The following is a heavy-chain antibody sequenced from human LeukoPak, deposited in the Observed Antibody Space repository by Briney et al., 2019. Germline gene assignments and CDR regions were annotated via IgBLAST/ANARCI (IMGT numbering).Heavy chain of an antibody. V-gene: IGHV3-23*01. J-gene: IGHJ4*02. CDR1: GFTFSTYA. CDR2: ISASGGST. D-gene: IGHD3-16*01. CDR3: ARDPTGGTFDY. Sequence: GGSLRLSCAASGFTFSTYAMTWVRQAPGKGLEWVSGISASGGSTYYADSVKGRFTISRDNSKNTLYLQMNSLTAEDTVVYYCARDPTGGTFDYWGQGTLVTVSS.